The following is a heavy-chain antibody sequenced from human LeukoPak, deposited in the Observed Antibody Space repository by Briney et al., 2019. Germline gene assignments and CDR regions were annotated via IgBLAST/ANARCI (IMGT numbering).Heavy chain of an antibody. D-gene: IGHD3-22*01. CDR3: AKGTYYDSSGYGTIFDY. CDR2: ISWDGGST. CDR1: GFTFDDYA. Sequence: PGGSLRLSCAASGFTFDDYAMHWVRQAPGKGLEWVSLISWDGGSTYYADSVKGRFTISRDNSKNSLYLQMNSLRAEDTALYYCAKGTYYDSSGYGTIFDYWGQGTLVTVSS. V-gene: IGHV3-43D*03. J-gene: IGHJ4*02.